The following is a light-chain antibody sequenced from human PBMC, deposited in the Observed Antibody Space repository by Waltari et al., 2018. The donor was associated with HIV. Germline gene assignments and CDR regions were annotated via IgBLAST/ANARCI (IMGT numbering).Light chain of an antibody. CDR3: QQYNTYWT. CDR1: QTISNW. CDR2: KAS. V-gene: IGKV1-5*03. J-gene: IGKJ1*01. Sequence: DIQMTQSPSTLSASVGDRVTITCRASQTISNWLAWYQQKPGKAPKLLIYKASSLKSGVPSRFSGSGSRTEFTLSISSLQPDDFATYYCQQYNTYWTFGQGTKVEI.